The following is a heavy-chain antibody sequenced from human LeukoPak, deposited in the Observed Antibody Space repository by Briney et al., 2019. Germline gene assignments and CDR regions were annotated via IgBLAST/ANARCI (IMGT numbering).Heavy chain of an antibody. D-gene: IGHD3-10*01. Sequence: GGSLRLSCAASGFTFSSYAMSWVRQAPGKGLEWVSAISGSGGSTYYADSVKGRFTTSRDNSKNTLYLQMNSLRAEDTAVYYCAKDQRDYYGSGSYYNDYWGQGTLVTVSS. J-gene: IGHJ4*02. CDR3: AKDQRDYYGSGSYYNDY. CDR2: ISGSGGST. V-gene: IGHV3-23*01. CDR1: GFTFSSYA.